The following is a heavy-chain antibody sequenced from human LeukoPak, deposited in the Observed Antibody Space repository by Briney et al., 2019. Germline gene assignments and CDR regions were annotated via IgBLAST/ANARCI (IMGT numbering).Heavy chain of an antibody. D-gene: IGHD2-15*01. V-gene: IGHV4-59*01. CDR2: IYYSGST. CDR1: GGSISSYY. CDR3: ARYAPPCSGGSCYSVDGLALDY. Sequence: PSETLSLTCTVSGGSISSYYWSWIRQPPGKGLEWIGYIYYSGSTNYNPSLKSRVTISVDTSKNQFSLKLSPVTAADTAVYYCARYAPPCSGGSCYSVDGLALDYWGQGTLVTVSS. J-gene: IGHJ4*02.